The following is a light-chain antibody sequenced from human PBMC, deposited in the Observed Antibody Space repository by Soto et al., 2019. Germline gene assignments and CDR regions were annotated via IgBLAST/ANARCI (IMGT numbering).Light chain of an antibody. CDR2: EVS. J-gene: IGLJ1*01. CDR1: SGDVGAYDY. Sequence: ALTQPASVSGSPGQSITISCTGTSGDVGAYDYVSWYQQHPGKAPQLMIYEVSNRPSGVSNRFSGSKSGNTASLTISGLQAEDEADYYCSSYTSSSTLVFGTGTKVTVL. V-gene: IGLV2-14*01. CDR3: SSYTSSSTLV.